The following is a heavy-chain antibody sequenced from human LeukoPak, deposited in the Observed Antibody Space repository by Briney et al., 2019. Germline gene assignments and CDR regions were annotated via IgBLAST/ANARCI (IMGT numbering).Heavy chain of an antibody. D-gene: IGHD3-22*01. CDR1: GGSFSGYY. Sequence: SETLSLTCAVYGGSFSGYYWSWIRQPPGKGLEWIGEINHSGSTNHNPSLKSRVTISVDTSKNQFSLKLSSVTAADTAVYYCARFEKNYYDSSGYYYQYNWFDPWGQGTLVTVSS. CDR2: INHSGST. CDR3: ARFEKNYYDSSGYYYQYNWFDP. J-gene: IGHJ5*02. V-gene: IGHV4-34*01.